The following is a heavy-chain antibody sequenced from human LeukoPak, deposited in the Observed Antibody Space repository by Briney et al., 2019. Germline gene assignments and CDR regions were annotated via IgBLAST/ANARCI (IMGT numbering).Heavy chain of an antibody. CDR3: AKASRSTAPYYFDF. CDR2: VSGGGSSA. Sequence: GGSLRLSCAASRFTFSSYWMHWVRQAPGKGLEWVSVVSGGGSSAYYADSVRGRFTVSRDNSKNTVYLQMNSLRAEDTALYYCAKASRSTAPYYFDFWGQGTLVTVSS. V-gene: IGHV3-23*01. CDR1: RFTFSSYW. D-gene: IGHD5/OR15-5a*01. J-gene: IGHJ4*02.